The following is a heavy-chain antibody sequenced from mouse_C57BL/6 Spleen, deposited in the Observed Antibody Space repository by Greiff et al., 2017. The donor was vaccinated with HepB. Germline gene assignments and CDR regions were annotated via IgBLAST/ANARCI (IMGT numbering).Heavy chain of an antibody. CDR1: GYAFSSSW. Sequence: VQLQQSGPELVKPGASVKISCKASGYAFSSSWMNWVKQRPGKGLEWIGRIYPGDGDTNYNGKFKGKATLTADKSSSTAYMQLSSLTSEDSAVYFCARSTAQATDFDYWGQGTTLTVSS. CDR2: IYPGDGDT. J-gene: IGHJ2*01. D-gene: IGHD3-2*02. CDR3: ARSTAQATDFDY. V-gene: IGHV1-82*01.